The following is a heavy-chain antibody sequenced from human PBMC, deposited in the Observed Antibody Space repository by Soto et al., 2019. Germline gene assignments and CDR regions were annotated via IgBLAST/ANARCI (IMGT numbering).Heavy chain of an antibody. CDR3: ARAEYYYYGMDV. CDR1: GYTFTSYG. J-gene: IGHJ6*02. V-gene: IGHV1-18*01. Sequence: ASVKVSCKASGYTFTSYGISWVRHTPGQGLEWMGWISAYNGNTNYAQKLQGRVTMTTDTSTSTAYMELRSLRSDDTAVYYCARAEYYYYGMDVWGQGTTVTVSS. CDR2: ISAYNGNT.